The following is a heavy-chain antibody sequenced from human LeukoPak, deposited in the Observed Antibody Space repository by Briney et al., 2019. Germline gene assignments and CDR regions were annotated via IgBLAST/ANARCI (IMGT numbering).Heavy chain of an antibody. Sequence: GGSLRLSCAASGYTLSSHAMSWVRKAPGKGLEWVSAIAGSGGSTSYAHSVKCRFTISREHSKTTLYLQMNSLRAEDTAVYYCAKGSSSFPPYFAYWGQGTLVTVSS. D-gene: IGHD6-6*01. CDR2: IAGSGGST. J-gene: IGHJ4*02. CDR1: GYTLSSHA. V-gene: IGHV3-23*01. CDR3: AKGSSSFPPYFAY.